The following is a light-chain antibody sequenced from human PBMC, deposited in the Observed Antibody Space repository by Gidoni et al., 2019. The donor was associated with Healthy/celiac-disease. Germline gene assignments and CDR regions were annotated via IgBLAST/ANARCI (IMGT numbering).Light chain of an antibody. J-gene: IGKJ3*01. Sequence: EIVLTQSPATLSLSPGERATLSCRASQSVSSYLAWYQQKPGQAPRLLIDDASNRATGIPARFSGSGSGTDFTLTISSLEPEDFAVYYCQQRPDFTFGPGTKVDIK. CDR1: QSVSSY. CDR2: DAS. CDR3: QQRPDFT. V-gene: IGKV3-11*01.